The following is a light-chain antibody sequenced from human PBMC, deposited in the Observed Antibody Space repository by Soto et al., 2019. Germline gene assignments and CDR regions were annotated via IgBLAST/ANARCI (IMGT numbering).Light chain of an antibody. Sequence: EIVLTQSPGTLSVSPGERATLSCRASQSVSSNLAWYQQKPGQAPRLLIYGASTRATGIPARFSGSGSETEFTLTISSLQSEDFAVYYCQQYNNWPPWTFGQGTKVDI. CDR2: GAS. CDR1: QSVSSN. V-gene: IGKV3-15*01. J-gene: IGKJ1*01. CDR3: QQYNNWPPWT.